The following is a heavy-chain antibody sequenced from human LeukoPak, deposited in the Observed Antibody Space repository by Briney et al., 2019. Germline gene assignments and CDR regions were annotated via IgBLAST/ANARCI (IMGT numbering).Heavy chain of an antibody. D-gene: IGHD2-15*01. CDR1: GGSIRGYY. Sequence: PSETLSLTCNVSGGSIRGYYWSWIRQPPGKGLEWIGYIYSSGSTNYNPSLKSRVTMSVDTSKNQFSLKVSSVTAADTAVYYCAREGSGGSLGAFDIWGQGTMVTVSS. J-gene: IGHJ3*02. CDR3: AREGSGGSLGAFDI. V-gene: IGHV4-59*01. CDR2: IYSSGST.